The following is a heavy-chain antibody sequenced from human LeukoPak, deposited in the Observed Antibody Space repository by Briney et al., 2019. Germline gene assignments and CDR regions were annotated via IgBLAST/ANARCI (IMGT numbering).Heavy chain of an antibody. Sequence: SETLSLTCTVSGGSISSYYWSWIRQPPGKGLEWIGYIYYSGSTNYNPSLKSRVTISVDTSKNQFSLKLSSVTAADTAVYYCARDNYGDSYYYYYYMDVWGKGTTVTISS. CDR2: IYYSGST. CDR1: GGSISSYY. V-gene: IGHV4-59*01. J-gene: IGHJ6*03. CDR3: ARDNYGDSYYYYYYMDV. D-gene: IGHD4-17*01.